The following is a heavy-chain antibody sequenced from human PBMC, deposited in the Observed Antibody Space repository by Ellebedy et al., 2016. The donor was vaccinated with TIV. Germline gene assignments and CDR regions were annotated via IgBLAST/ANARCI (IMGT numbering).Heavy chain of an antibody. D-gene: IGHD1-26*01. CDR2: ISSSSSYI. J-gene: IGHJ4*02. V-gene: IGHV3-21*04. CDR3: AREGAGIVGATATFDY. Sequence: GESLKISXAASGFTFSSYSMNWVRQAPGKGLEWVSSISSSSSYIYYADSVKGRFTISRDNSKNTLYLQMNSLRAEDTAVYYCAREGAGIVGATATFDYWGQGTLVTVSS. CDR1: GFTFSSYS.